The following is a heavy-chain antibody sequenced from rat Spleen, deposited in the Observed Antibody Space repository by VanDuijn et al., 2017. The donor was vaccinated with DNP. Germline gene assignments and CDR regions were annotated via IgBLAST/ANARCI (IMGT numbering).Heavy chain of an antibody. CDR2: INKESGTI. Sequence: EVKLVESGGGLVQPGRSLKLSCAASGFNFNDNWMGWVRQAPGKGLEWIGEINKESGTIIYSPSLKDKFAISRDNAQNTLYLQMNSLKSEDTATYYCARSRLPGYYPFACWGQGTLVTVSS. CDR1: GFNFNDNW. CDR3: ARSRLPGYYPFAC. J-gene: IGHJ3*01. D-gene: IGHD1-4*01. V-gene: IGHV4-2*01.